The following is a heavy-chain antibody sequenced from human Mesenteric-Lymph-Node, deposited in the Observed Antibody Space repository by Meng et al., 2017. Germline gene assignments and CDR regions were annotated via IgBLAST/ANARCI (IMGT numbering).Heavy chain of an antibody. Sequence: GESLKISCAASGFTFDDYTMHWVRQAPGKGLEWVSLISWDGGSTYYADSVKGRFTISRDNSKNSLYLQMNSLRTEDTALYYCAKDGAAAGTPGGLIDYWGQGTLVTVSS. CDR3: AKDGAAAGTPGGLIDY. V-gene: IGHV3-43*01. J-gene: IGHJ4*02. CDR2: ISWDGGST. CDR1: GFTFDDYT. D-gene: IGHD6-13*01.